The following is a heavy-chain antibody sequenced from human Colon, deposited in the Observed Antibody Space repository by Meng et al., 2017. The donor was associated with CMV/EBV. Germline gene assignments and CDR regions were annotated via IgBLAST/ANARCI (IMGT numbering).Heavy chain of an antibody. Sequence: VRPVESGGGLVQPGGSLRLSCAASGFTFNNFAMSWVRQAPGKGLEWVSGISVSGGSTYYADSVKDRFTISRDNSKSTLYLQINSLRVEDTAVYYCAKEGRDGYNSNYYWGQGTLVTVSS. V-gene: IGHV3-23*04. CDR1: GFTFNNFA. J-gene: IGHJ4*02. CDR3: AKEGRDGYNSNYY. CDR2: ISVSGGST. D-gene: IGHD5-24*01.